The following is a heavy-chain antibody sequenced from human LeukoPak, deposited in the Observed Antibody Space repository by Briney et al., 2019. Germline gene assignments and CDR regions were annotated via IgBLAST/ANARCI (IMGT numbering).Heavy chain of an antibody. J-gene: IGHJ6*02. CDR3: AKDLGSSQYYYYGMDV. V-gene: IGHV3-23*01. Sequence: GVSLRLSCAASRFTFNSYAMSWVRQAPGKGREWFSAISGSGGSTYYADSVKGRFTISRDNSKNTLYLQMNSLRAEDTAVYYCAKDLGSSQYYYYGMDVWGQGTTVTVSS. CDR2: ISGSGGST. D-gene: IGHD6-6*01. CDR1: RFTFNSYA.